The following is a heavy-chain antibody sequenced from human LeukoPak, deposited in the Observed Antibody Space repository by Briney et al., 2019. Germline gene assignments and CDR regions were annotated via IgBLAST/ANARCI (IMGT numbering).Heavy chain of an antibody. D-gene: IGHD3-22*01. CDR2: ISGSGGST. Sequence: PWGSLRLSCAAAGFTFSAYAMNWVRQGPGKGLEWVSGISGSGGSTFYADSVKGRFTISRVNSKNTVYLQMNSLRAEDTAVYYCTRRAAVVVSKSYFYYMDVWGKGITVTVSS. J-gene: IGHJ6*03. CDR1: GFTFSAYA. V-gene: IGHV3-23*01. CDR3: TRRAAVVVSKSYFYYMDV.